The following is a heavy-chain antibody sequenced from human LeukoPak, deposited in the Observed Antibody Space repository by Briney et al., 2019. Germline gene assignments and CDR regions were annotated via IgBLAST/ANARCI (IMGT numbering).Heavy chain of an antibody. CDR1: GGSISSSYY. Sequence: ETLSLTCTVSGGSISSSYYWGWIRQPPGKGLEWIGSIYYSGSTYYSPSLKSRVTISVDTSKNQFSLKLTSVTAADTAIYYCARHGRLGIALAGTNDYWGQGTLVTVPS. D-gene: IGHD6-19*01. CDR3: ARHGRLGIALAGTNDY. CDR2: IYYSGST. V-gene: IGHV4-39*01. J-gene: IGHJ4*02.